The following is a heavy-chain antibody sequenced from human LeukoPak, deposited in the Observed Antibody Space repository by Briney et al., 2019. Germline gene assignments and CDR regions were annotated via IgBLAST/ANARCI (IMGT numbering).Heavy chain of an antibody. D-gene: IGHD3-3*01. J-gene: IGHJ4*02. CDR3: ARDHDFWSGYPVPGFDH. Sequence: PGGSLRLSCVASGFTFNNYAMNWVRQAPGKGLEWVSYITSSSTSTYYGDSVKGRFTISRDNAKNSLYLQMNSLRAEDTAIYYCARDHDFWSGYPVPGFDHWGQGILVTVSS. CDR1: GFTFNNYA. V-gene: IGHV3-48*01. CDR2: ITSSSTST.